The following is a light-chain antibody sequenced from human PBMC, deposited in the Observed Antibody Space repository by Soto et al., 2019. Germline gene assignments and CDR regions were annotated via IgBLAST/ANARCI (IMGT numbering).Light chain of an antibody. Sequence: EIVLTQSPGTLSLSPGERATLSCRASQSVSSSYLAWYQQKPGQAPRLLIYGASSRPTGIPDRFSGSGSGTDFTLTISRLEPEDFAVYYCQQYGSSIQTFGQGTKVDIK. CDR1: QSVSSSY. CDR2: GAS. CDR3: QQYGSSIQT. V-gene: IGKV3-20*01. J-gene: IGKJ1*01.